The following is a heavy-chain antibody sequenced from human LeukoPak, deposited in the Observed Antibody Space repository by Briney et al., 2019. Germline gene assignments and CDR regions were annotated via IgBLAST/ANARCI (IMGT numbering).Heavy chain of an antibody. D-gene: IGHD1-26*01. Sequence: TGGSLRLFCAVSSFSFSTYAMSWVRQAPGKGLEWVSVIYSGGSTYYADSVKGRFTIYRDNSKHTLYLQMKSLRAEDTAVYYCARDVARGSYYLVDWGQGALVTVSS. CDR2: IYSGGST. J-gene: IGHJ4*02. CDR1: SFSFSTYA. V-gene: IGHV3-66*01. CDR3: ARDVARGSYYLVD.